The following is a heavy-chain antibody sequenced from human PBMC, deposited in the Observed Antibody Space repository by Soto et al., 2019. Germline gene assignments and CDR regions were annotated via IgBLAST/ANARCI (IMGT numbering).Heavy chain of an antibody. CDR1: GFTFSGYA. CDR3: ARDPRGYNYGPFHH. J-gene: IGHJ4*02. V-gene: IGHV3-30*04. D-gene: IGHD5-18*01. Sequence: XESLRLSCATSGFTFSGYAMHWVRQAPGKGLEWVALRSYDGRNEYYGDSVKGRFTLSRDNSDNTLYLRMKSLGVEDTAVYYCARDPRGYNYGPFHHWGQGTLVTVSS. CDR2: RSYDGRNE.